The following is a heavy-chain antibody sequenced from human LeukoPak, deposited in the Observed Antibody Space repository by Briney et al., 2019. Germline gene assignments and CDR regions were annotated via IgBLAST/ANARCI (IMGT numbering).Heavy chain of an antibody. V-gene: IGHV4-59*12. D-gene: IGHD3-10*01. CDR2: IYYTGST. CDR3: AREELITMVRGEISDYYYYYGMDV. CDR1: GGYISTYY. Sequence: KSSETLSLTCTVSGGYISTYYWTWIRQPPGKGLEWIGNIYYTGSTNYNPSLKSRVTMSVDTSKNQFSLKLSSVTAADTAVYYCAREELITMVRGEISDYYYYYGMDVWGQGTTVTVSS. J-gene: IGHJ6*02.